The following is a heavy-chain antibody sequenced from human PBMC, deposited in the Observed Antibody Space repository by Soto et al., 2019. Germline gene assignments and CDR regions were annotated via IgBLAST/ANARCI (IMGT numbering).Heavy chain of an antibody. CDR2: IWYDGSNK. CDR1: GFTFSSYG. D-gene: IGHD2-2*01. Sequence: QVQLVESGGGVVQPGRSLRLSCAASGFTFSSYGMHWVRQAPGKGLEWVAVIWYDGSNKYYADSVKGRFTISRDNSKNTLYLQMNSLRAENTAVYYCARDRECSSTSCSDYCGQGTLVTVSS. V-gene: IGHV3-33*01. CDR3: ARDRECSSTSCSDY. J-gene: IGHJ4*02.